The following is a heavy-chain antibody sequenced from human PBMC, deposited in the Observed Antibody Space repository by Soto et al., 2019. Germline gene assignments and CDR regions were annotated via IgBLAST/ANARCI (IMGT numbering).Heavy chain of an antibody. CDR2: IIPILGIA. J-gene: IGHJ6*02. CDR1: GGTFSSYT. CDR3: ARATTYYDIYYGMDV. Sequence: SVKVSCKASGGTFSSYTISWVRQAPGQGLEWMGRIIPILGIANYAQKFQGRVTITADKSTSTAYMELSSLRSEGTAVYYCARATTYYDIYYGMDVWGQGTTVTVSS. V-gene: IGHV1-69*02. D-gene: IGHD3-9*01.